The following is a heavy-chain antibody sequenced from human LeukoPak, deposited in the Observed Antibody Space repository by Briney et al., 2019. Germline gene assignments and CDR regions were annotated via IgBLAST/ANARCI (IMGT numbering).Heavy chain of an antibody. Sequence: PGGSLRLSCAASGFTFSDYYMSWVRQAPGKGLEWVSYISSSGTTIYYADSVKGRFTISRDNAKNSLSLQMNSLRAEVTAVYYCARGGYSYGFYYFDYWGQGTLVTVSS. CDR1: GFTFSDYY. CDR2: ISSSGTTI. V-gene: IGHV3-11*01. D-gene: IGHD5-18*01. CDR3: ARGGYSYGFYYFDY. J-gene: IGHJ4*02.